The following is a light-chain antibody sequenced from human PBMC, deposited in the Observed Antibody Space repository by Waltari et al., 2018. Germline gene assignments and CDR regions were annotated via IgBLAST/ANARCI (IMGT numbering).Light chain of an antibody. CDR3: QQSYGTPWT. CDR1: QSITSY. V-gene: IGKV1-39*01. CDR2: TVS. J-gene: IGKJ1*01. Sequence: DIQMTQSPSSLSASVGDRVTITCRASQSITSYLNWYQQKPGKAPKRLIHTVSSLQSGVPSRFSGSGSGTDFTLTISSLQPEDFATYSCQQSYGTPWTFGEGTKVEIK.